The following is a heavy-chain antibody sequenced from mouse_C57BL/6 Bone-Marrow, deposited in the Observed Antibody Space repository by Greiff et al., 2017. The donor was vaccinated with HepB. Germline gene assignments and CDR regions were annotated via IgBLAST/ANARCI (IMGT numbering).Heavy chain of an antibody. J-gene: IGHJ4*01. CDR3: ARGGYAMDY. CDR2: ISSGGSYT. V-gene: IGHV5-6*01. CDR1: GFTFSSYG. Sequence: EVKLMESGGDLVKPGGSLKLSCAASGFTFSSYGMSWVRQTPDKRLEWVATISSGGSYTYYPDSVKGRCTLSRDTAKNTLYLQMSSLKAEDTAMFYCARGGYAMDYWGQGTSVTVSS.